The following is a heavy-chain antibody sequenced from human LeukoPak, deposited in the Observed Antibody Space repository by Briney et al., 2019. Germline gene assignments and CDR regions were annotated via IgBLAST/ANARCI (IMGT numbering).Heavy chain of an antibody. Sequence: GGSLRLSCAASGFTFSSYEMNWVRQAPGKGLEWVSYISSSGSTIYYADSVKGRFTISRDNSQNTLYLQMNSLRAEDTALYYCAKDGLSYDGSTHVYYFQSLGQGTLVTVSS. J-gene: IGHJ4*02. CDR3: AKDGLSYDGSTHVYYFQS. CDR1: GFTFSSYE. V-gene: IGHV3-48*03. CDR2: ISSSGSTI. D-gene: IGHD3-22*01.